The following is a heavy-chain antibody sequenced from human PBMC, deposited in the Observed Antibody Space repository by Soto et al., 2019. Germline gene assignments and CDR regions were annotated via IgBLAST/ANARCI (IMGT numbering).Heavy chain of an antibody. V-gene: IGHV3-64*01. CDR2: ISSNGVGT. J-gene: IGHJ6*03. CDR1: GFTLSGYA. Sequence: EVQLAESGGGLAQPGGSLRLSCAASGFTLSGYAMDWVRQAPGKGLEYVSGISSNGVGTYYANSVQGRFTISRDNSKNTVYLQMGSLRPEDMAVYYCARSASPEFHSVDVLGKGTTVTVSS. D-gene: IGHD2-15*01. CDR3: ARSASPEFHSVDV.